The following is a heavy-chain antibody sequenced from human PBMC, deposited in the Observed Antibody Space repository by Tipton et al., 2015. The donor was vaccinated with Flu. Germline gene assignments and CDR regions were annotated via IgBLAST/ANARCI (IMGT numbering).Heavy chain of an antibody. CDR2: VSFDGTKK. D-gene: IGHD3-3*01. V-gene: IGHV3-30*15. CDR1: GFSFSNYG. CDR3: VSDLSIHISAFGVDRVFDY. Sequence: SLRLSCAVSGFSFSNYGFHWVRQAPGKGLDWVAGVSFDGTKKYYADSVRGRFTISRDDSKNTLHLQMSDLRGEDTAAYYCVSDLSIHISAFGVDRVFDYWGQVILVTVSS. J-gene: IGHJ4*02.